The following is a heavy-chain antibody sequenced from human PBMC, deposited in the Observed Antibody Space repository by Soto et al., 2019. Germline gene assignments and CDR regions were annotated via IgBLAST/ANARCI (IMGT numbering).Heavy chain of an antibody. J-gene: IGHJ5*02. CDR1: GGSISSGGYY. CDR2: IYCSGST. CDR3: AREGNEWGNWFDP. D-gene: IGHD3-16*01. V-gene: IGHV4-31*03. Sequence: QVQLQESGPGLVKPSQTLSLTCTVSGGSISSGGYYWSWIRQHPGKGLEWIGYIYCSGSTYYNPSLKSRVTISVDTSKNQFSLKLSSVTAADTAVYYCAREGNEWGNWFDPWGQGTLVTVSS.